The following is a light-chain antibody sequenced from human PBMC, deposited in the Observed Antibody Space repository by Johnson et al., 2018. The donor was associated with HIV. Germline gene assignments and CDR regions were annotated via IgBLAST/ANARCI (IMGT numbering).Light chain of an antibody. CDR3: GSWDSSLSAYV. CDR2: DNN. J-gene: IGLJ1*01. CDR1: SSNIENNY. Sequence: QSVLTQSPSVSAAPGQKVTIYCSGSSSNIENNYVSWYQQLPGTAPKLLIYDNNKRPSEIPDRFSGSKSGTSATLGITGLQTGDEADYYCGSWDSSLSAYVVGTGTRVTVL. V-gene: IGLV1-51*01.